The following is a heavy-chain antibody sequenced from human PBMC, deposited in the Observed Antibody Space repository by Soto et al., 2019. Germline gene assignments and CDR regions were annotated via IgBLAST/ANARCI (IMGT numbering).Heavy chain of an antibody. J-gene: IGHJ5*02. V-gene: IGHV4-31*03. CDR3: ARGRAYSNYGVS. D-gene: IGHD4-4*01. Sequence: SETLSLTCTVSGGSISSGGYYWSWIRQHPGKGLEWIGYIYYSGSTYYNPSLKSRVTISVDTSKNQFSLKLSSVTAADTAVYYCARGRAYSNYGVSWGQGTLVTVSS. CDR1: GGSISSGGYY. CDR2: IYYSGST.